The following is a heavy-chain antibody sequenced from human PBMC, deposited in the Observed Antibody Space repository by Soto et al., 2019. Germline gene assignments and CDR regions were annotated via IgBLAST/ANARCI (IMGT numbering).Heavy chain of an antibody. J-gene: IGHJ4*02. Sequence: QVQLQESGPGLVKPSGTLSLTCAVSGVSISSHDWWTWVRQPPGKGLEWIGESHQSGNTNYNSSLESRVTISVDKSKNQFSLKLTSVTVADTALDYCANRDCSRFYWGQGTLVSVSS. V-gene: IGHV4-4*02. CDR2: SHQSGNT. CDR1: GVSISSHDW. CDR3: ANRDCSRFY. D-gene: IGHD6-13*01.